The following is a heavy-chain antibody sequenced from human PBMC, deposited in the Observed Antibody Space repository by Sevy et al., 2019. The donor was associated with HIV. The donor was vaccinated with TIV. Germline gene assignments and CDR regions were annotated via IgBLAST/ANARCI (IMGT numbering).Heavy chain of an antibody. V-gene: IGHV3-48*01. D-gene: IGHD1-26*01. CDR1: GFTFSSYS. CDR3: AEGVVGAPDAFDI. J-gene: IGHJ3*02. CDR2: ISSSSSTI. Sequence: GGSLRLSCAASGFTFSSYSMNWVRQAPGKGLEWVSYISSSSSTIYYADSVKGRFTISRDNAKNSLYLQMNSLRAEDTAVYYCAEGVVGAPDAFDIWGQGTMVTVSS.